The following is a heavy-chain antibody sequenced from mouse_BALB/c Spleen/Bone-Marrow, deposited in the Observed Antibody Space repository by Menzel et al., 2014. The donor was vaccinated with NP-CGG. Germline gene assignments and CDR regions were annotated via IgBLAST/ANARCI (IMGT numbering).Heavy chain of an antibody. V-gene: IGHV1S34*01. D-gene: IGHD2-12*01. CDR1: GYSFTGYY. CDR2: ISCYNGAT. J-gene: IGHJ1*01. CDR3: ARTPYESYRYFDV. Sequence: LVKTGASVKISCKASGYSFTGYYMHWVKQSHGESLEWIGYISCYNGATSYNQKFKGKATFTVDTSSSTAYMQFNSLTSEDSAVYYCARTPYESYRYFDVWGAGTTVTVSS.